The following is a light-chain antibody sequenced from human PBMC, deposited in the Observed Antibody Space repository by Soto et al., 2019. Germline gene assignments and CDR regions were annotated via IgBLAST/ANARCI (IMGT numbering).Light chain of an antibody. CDR3: QQYNSYSWT. CDR2: DAS. CDR1: QSISSW. J-gene: IGKJ1*01. V-gene: IGKV1-5*01. Sequence: DIQMTQSPSTLSASVGDRVTITCRASQSISSWLAWYQQKPGKAPKLLIYDASSLESGVPSRFSGSGSGTEFTLTSSSLQPDDFETYYCQQYNSYSWTFGQGTKVEIK.